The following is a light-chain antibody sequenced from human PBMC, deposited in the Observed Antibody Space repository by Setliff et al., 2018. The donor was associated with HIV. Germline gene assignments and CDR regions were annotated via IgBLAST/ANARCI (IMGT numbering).Light chain of an antibody. V-gene: IGLV2-23*02. CDR3: CSYTTYSTYV. J-gene: IGLJ1*01. Sequence: ALTQPASVSGSPGQSIAISCTGTSSDVGIYNLVSWYQHHPGKAPKLIIYEVNERPSGVSNRFSGSKSGNTASLTISGLQPEDETDYYCCSYTTYSTYVFGTGTKVTVL. CDR1: SSDVGIYNL. CDR2: EVN.